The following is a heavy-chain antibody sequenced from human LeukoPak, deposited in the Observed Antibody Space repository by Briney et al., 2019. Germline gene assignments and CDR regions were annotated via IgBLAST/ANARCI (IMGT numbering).Heavy chain of an antibody. CDR1: GGSINSYY. Sequence: KPSETLSLTCAVSGGSINSYYWTWIRQAAGKEPEWIGRIHSGGSTNYNPPLKSRVTMSVDTSENHFSLKLTSVTAADTAIYYCAREFGGVNRFDPWGQGILVTVSS. V-gene: IGHV4-4*07. CDR2: IHSGGST. J-gene: IGHJ5*02. CDR3: AREFGGVNRFDP. D-gene: IGHD3-3*01.